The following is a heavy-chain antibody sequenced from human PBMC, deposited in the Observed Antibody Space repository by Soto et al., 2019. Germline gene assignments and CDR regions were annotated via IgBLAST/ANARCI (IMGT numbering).Heavy chain of an antibody. D-gene: IGHD2-2*01. CDR1: GFTFSSYA. CDR3: AKDLVLVPAGVIWDAFDI. J-gene: IGHJ3*02. CDR2: ISGSGGST. Sequence: GGSLRLSCAASGFTFSSYAMSWVRQAPGKGLEWVSAISGSGGSTYYADSVKGRFTISRDNSKNTLYLQMNSLRAEDTAVYYCAKDLVLVPAGVIWDAFDIWGQGTMVTVSS. V-gene: IGHV3-23*01.